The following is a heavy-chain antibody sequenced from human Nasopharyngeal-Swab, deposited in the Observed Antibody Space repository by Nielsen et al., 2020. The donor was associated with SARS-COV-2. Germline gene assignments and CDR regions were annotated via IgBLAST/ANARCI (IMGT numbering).Heavy chain of an antibody. J-gene: IGHJ3*02. CDR1: GGSISSGCYY. Sequence: SETLSLTCTVSGGSISSGCYYWSWIRQHPGKGLEWIGYIYYSGTTYYNPSLKSRVTISVDTSKNQFPLKLSSVTAADTAVYYCARSLGWRHYAFDIWGQGTMVTVSS. CDR2: IYYSGTT. V-gene: IGHV4-31*03. D-gene: IGHD6-19*01. CDR3: ARSLGWRHYAFDI.